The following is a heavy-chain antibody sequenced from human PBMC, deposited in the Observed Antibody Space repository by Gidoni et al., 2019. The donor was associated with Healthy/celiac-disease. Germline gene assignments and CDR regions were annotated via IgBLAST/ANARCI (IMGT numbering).Heavy chain of an antibody. Sequence: EVQLLESGGGLVQPGGSLRLSCADSGFPFSSYAMSWVRQAPGKGLGWVSAISGSGGSTYYADSVKGRFTISRDNSKNTLYLQMNSLRAEDTAVYYCAKDRVRGLAAPGFDYWGQGTLVTVSS. CDR2: ISGSGGST. J-gene: IGHJ4*02. CDR3: AKDRVRGLAAPGFDY. D-gene: IGHD3-10*01. V-gene: IGHV3-23*01. CDR1: GFPFSSYA.